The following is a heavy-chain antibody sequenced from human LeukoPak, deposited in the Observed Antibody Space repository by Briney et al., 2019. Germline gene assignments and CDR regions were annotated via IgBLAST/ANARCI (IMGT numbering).Heavy chain of an antibody. Sequence: GGSLRLSCAASGFSFSSYSMNWVRQAPGKGLEWVSYISSTSKTIFYADSVKGRFIISRDNAKNSLYLQVNSLRAEDTAVYYCARDGQSSDFDYWGQGTLVAVSS. D-gene: IGHD3-22*01. CDR2: ISSTSKTI. V-gene: IGHV3-48*01. J-gene: IGHJ4*02. CDR3: ARDGQSSDFDY. CDR1: GFSFSSYS.